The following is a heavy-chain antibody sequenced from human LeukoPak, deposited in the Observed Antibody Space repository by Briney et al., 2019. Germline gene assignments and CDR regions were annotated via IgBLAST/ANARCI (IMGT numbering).Heavy chain of an antibody. J-gene: IGHJ3*02. CDR2: IYYSGRT. V-gene: IGHV4-59*08. CDR1: GGSNSSYY. CDR3: ARLVGNGYSYVTDAFDI. Sequence: PSETLSLTCTVPGGSNSSYYWSWIRQPPGKGLECIGYIYYSGRTNYNPSLRSRVTISVDTSKNQFSLKLSSVTAADTGVYYCARLVGNGYSYVTDAFDIWGQGTMVTVSS. D-gene: IGHD5-18*01.